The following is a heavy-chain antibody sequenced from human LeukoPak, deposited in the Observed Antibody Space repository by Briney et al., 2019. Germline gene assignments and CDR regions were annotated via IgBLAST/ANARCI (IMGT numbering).Heavy chain of an antibody. CDR1: GGSISSGGYS. CDR3: ASNYYDSSGYVGGVDY. D-gene: IGHD3-22*01. J-gene: IGHJ4*02. CDR2: IYHSGST. Sequence: SETLSLTCAVSGGSISSGGYSWSWIRQPPGKGLEWIGYIYHSGSTYYNPSLKSRVTISVDRSKNQFSLKLSSVTAADTAVYYCASNYYDSSGYVGGVDYWGQGTLVTVSS. V-gene: IGHV4-30-2*01.